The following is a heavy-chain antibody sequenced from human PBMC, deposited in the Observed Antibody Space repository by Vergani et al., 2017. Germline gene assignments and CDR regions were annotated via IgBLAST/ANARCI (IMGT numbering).Heavy chain of an antibody. J-gene: IGHJ6*04. CDR1: GGSFSGYY. CDR3: ASDVTKRQGV. CDR2: INHSGST. D-gene: IGHD1/OR15-1a*01. V-gene: IGHV4-34*01. Sequence: QLQLQESGPGLLKPSETLSLTCAVYGGSFSGYYWSWIRQPPGKGLEWIGEINHSGSTNYNPSLKSRVTISVDTSKNQFSLKLSSVTAADTAVYYCASDVTKRQGVWGKGTTVTVSS.